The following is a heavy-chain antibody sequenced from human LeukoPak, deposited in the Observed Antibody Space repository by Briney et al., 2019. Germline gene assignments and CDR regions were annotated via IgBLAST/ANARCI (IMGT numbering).Heavy chain of an antibody. CDR3: ARRPPRLAAAALSTY. CDR2: VNPNSGNT. D-gene: IGHD6-13*01. Sequence: ASVKVSCKAAGYTFTSYDINWVRQATGQGLEWMGWVNPNSGNTGYAQKFQGRVTMTRNTSISTAYMELSSLRSEDTAVYYCARRPPRLAAAALSTYWGQGTLVTVSS. J-gene: IGHJ4*02. V-gene: IGHV1-8*01. CDR1: GYTFTSYD.